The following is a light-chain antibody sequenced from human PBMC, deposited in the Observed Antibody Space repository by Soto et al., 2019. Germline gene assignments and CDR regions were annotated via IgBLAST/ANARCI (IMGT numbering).Light chain of an antibody. J-gene: IGKJ1*01. CDR2: AAS. CDR1: QAISNY. Sequence: DIQMTQSPSTLSGSVGDRVTITCRASQAISNYLAWYQQKPGKVPKLLIYAASTLQSGVPSRFSGSGSGTDFTLTISSLQPEDVATYYCQKYDGAPWTFGQGTKGDIK. CDR3: QKYDGAPWT. V-gene: IGKV1-27*01.